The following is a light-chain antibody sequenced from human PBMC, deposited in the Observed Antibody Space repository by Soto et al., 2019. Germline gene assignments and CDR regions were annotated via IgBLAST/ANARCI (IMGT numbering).Light chain of an antibody. CDR1: SSDVGGYNY. CDR2: EVT. V-gene: IGLV2-14*03. Sequence: QSALTQPASVSGSPGQSITISCTGTSSDVGGYNYVAWYQQHPGKAPKLMIFEVTNRPSGISNRFSGSRSGNTASLTISDRQAEDEAEYYCSSYTGSNTVVFGTGTKLTVL. J-gene: IGLJ1*01. CDR3: SSYTGSNTVV.